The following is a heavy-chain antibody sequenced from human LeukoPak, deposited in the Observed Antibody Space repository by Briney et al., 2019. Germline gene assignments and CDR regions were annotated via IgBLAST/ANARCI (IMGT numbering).Heavy chain of an antibody. CDR1: GFTFSSYG. Sequence: GGSLRLSCAASGFTFSSYGMHWVRQAPGKGLEWVAFIRYDGSNKYYADSVKGRFTISRDNSKNTLYLQMNSLRAEDTAVYYCTRGKGDQGWYWGQGTLVTVSS. J-gene: IGHJ4*02. D-gene: IGHD2-15*01. CDR3: TRGKGDQGWY. CDR2: IRYDGSNK. V-gene: IGHV3-30*02.